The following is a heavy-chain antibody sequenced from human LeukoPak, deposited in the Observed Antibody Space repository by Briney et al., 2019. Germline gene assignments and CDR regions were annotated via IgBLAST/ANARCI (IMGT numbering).Heavy chain of an antibody. Sequence: GGSLRLSCAASGFTFSSYSMNWVRQAPGKGLEWVSSISTSSTYIYYADSVKGRLTISRDNAKNSLYLQMNSLRAEDTAVYYCASAYCGGDCYLTYYYYYYMDVWGKGTTVTVSS. J-gene: IGHJ6*03. D-gene: IGHD2-21*01. CDR2: ISTSSTYI. CDR1: GFTFSSYS. V-gene: IGHV3-21*01. CDR3: ASAYCGGDCYLTYYYYYYMDV.